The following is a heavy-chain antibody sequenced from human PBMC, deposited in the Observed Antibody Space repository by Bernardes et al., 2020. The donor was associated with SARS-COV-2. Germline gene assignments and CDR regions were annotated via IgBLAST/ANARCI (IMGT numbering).Heavy chain of an antibody. J-gene: IGHJ4*02. Sequence: LRLSFAASGFMFSTYWMTWVRQAPGKGLEWVAHINQDGSATYSVDSVQGRFTISRDNAKNFLYLQMNSLRAEDTAVYYCARLSVSYDDHWGQGTLVTVSS. V-gene: IGHV3-7*03. D-gene: IGHD3-16*01. CDR1: GFMFSTYW. CDR2: INQDGSAT. CDR3: ARLSVSYDDH.